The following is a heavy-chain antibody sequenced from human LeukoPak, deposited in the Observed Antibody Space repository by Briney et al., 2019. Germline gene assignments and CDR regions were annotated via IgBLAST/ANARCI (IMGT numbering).Heavy chain of an antibody. J-gene: IGHJ4*02. D-gene: IGHD3-3*01. CDR1: GFTFSIYW. CDR2: IKQDGSEK. Sequence: PGGSLRLSCAASGFTFSIYWMSWVRQAPGKGLEWVANIKQDGSEKYYVDSVKGRFTISRDNAKNSLYLQMNSLRAEDTAVYYCARDHERFLEWLPYSGYWGQGTLVTVSS. CDR3: ARDHERFLEWLPYSGY. V-gene: IGHV3-7*01.